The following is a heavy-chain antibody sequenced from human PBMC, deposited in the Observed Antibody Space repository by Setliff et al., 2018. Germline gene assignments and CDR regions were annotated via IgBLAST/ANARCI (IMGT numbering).Heavy chain of an antibody. CDR2: ISTSSTYI. J-gene: IGHJ4*02. D-gene: IGHD4-17*01. Sequence: PGGSLRLSCAASGFTFSSYSMNWVRQAPGKGLEWVSSISTSSTYIYYADSVKGRFAISRDNPKNTLYLQINSLRDEDTAVYYCAKEMTTYSGFDCWGQGTLVTVSS. CDR1: GFTFSSYS. V-gene: IGHV3-21*01. CDR3: AKEMTTYSGFDC.